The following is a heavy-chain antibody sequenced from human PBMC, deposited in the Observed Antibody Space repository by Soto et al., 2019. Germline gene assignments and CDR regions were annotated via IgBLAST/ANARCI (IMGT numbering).Heavy chain of an antibody. J-gene: IGHJ4*02. Sequence: QLQLQESGPGLVKPSETLSLTCTVSGGSITGTYYYWGWIRQYPGKGLEYIGSIHYNGRTYYNPSLRVRVTVSVDASKSQFSLRLVSVTAAARVVYLCAGHGSGTYSPIDYWGQGPWSPSPQ. CDR2: IHYNGRT. CDR3: AGHGSGTYSPIDY. D-gene: IGHD3-10*01. V-gene: IGHV4-39*01. CDR1: GGSITGTYYY.